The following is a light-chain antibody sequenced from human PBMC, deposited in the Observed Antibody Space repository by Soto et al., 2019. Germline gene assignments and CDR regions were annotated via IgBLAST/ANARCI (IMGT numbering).Light chain of an antibody. CDR3: CSYAGSYTLV. J-gene: IGLJ3*02. V-gene: IGLV2-11*01. CDR1: RSDVGVYNY. CDR2: DVS. Sequence: QSALTQPRSVSASPGQSVTLSCTGSRSDVGVYNYVSWYQQHPGKAPKLMIYDVSKRPSGVPGRFSGSKSGNTASLTISGLQAEDEADYYCCSYAGSYTLVFGGGTKLTVL.